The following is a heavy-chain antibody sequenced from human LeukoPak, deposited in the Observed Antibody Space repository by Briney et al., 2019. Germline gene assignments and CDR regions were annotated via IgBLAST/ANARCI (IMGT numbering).Heavy chain of an antibody. CDR3: ARGAGVTMIVVATGPHAFDI. CDR1: GGSISSYY. J-gene: IGHJ3*02. CDR2: IYYSGST. Sequence: SETLSLTCTVSGGSISSYYWSWIRQPPGKGLEWIGYIYYSGSTNYNPSLKSRVTISVDTSKNQFSLKLSSVTAADTAVYYCARGAGVTMIVVATGPHAFDIWGQGTMVTVSS. D-gene: IGHD3-22*01. V-gene: IGHV4-59*01.